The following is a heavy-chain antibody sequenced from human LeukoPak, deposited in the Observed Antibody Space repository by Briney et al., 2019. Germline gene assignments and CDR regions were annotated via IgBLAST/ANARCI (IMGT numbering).Heavy chain of an antibody. D-gene: IGHD3-22*01. Sequence: LPLSCEASGFTFSDYDMSWIRPAPGKGREWVSFINNIGTTIYYADSVKGRSTISRDNPENSLYLQMNSLRVEDTAVYYCSRVPHYYDSSAYRRSGNYFNCWGQGTLVTVSS. CDR3: SRVPHYYDSSAYRRSGNYFNC. CDR2: INNIGTTI. J-gene: IGHJ4*02. V-gene: IGHV3-11*01. CDR1: GFTFSDYD.